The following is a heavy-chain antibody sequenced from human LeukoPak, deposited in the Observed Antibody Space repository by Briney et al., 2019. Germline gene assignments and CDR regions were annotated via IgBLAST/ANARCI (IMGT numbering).Heavy chain of an antibody. CDR1: GGSISSYH. V-gene: IGHV4-4*07. J-gene: IGHJ4*02. CDR2: IYTSGST. Sequence: SETLSLPCTVSGGSISSYHWSWLRQPAGKGLEWIGRIYTSGSTNYNPSLKSRVTMSVDTSKNQFSLKLSSVTAADTAVYYCARSSGIQTYYFDYWGQGTLVTVSS. CDR3: ARSSGIQTYYFDY. D-gene: IGHD3-22*01.